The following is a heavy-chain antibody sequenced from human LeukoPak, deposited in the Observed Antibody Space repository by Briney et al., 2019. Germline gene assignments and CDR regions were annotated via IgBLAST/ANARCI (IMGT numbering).Heavy chain of an antibody. CDR3: ARNLHASFDY. V-gene: IGHV6-1*01. CDR1: GDSVSSSSSP. CDR2: TYYRSKWII. Sequence: SQTLSLTCAISGDSVSSSSSPWSCNTQSPSRGLEWLGRTYYRSKWIIDYAVSVESRITINPDTSKNQFSLQLNSVTPEDTAVYYCARNLHASFDYWGQGTLVTASS. J-gene: IGHJ4*02.